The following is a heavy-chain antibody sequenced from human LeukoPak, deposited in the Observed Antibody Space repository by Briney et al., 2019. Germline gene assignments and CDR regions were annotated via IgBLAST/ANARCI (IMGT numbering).Heavy chain of an antibody. Sequence: GSLRLSCAASGFTFSSYAMSWVRQAPGKGLEWVSAISGSGGSTYYADSVKGRFTISRDDSKNTLYLQMNSLRVEDTAVYYCARGSSYFDYWGQGTLVTVSS. J-gene: IGHJ4*02. CDR1: GFTFSSYA. CDR2: ISGSGGST. CDR3: ARGSSYFDY. V-gene: IGHV3-23*01.